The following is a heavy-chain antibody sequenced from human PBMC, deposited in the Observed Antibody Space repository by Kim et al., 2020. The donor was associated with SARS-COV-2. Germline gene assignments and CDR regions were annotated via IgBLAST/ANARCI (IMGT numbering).Heavy chain of an antibody. Sequence: PSRKSRLTVSVDTSKTQFSRKLRSVTAADTAVYYCARARITMIVVDAFDIWGQGTMVTVSS. D-gene: IGHD3-22*01. J-gene: IGHJ3*02. CDR3: ARARITMIVVDAFDI. V-gene: IGHV4-31*02.